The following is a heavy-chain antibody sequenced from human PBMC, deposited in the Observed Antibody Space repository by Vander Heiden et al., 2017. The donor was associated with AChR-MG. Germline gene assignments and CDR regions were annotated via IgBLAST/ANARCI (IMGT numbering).Heavy chain of an antibody. CDR1: GFSFSSYS. D-gene: IGHD3-10*01. V-gene: IGHV3-21*01. Sequence: EVQLVESGGGLVKPGWSLSPSCAASGFSFSSYSMNWVRQAPGKGLEWVSSISIRSNYIYYADSGKGRFTISRDNAKNLLFREMNSLRAEDTAVYYCARARSGSYYAPVDYWGQGTLVTVSS. J-gene: IGHJ4*02. CDR3: ARARSGSYYAPVDY. CDR2: ISIRSNYI.